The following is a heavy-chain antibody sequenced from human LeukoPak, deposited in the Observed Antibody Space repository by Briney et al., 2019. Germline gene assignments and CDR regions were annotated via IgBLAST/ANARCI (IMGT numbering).Heavy chain of an antibody. CDR1: GGSFSGYY. CDR2: INHSGST. D-gene: IGHD3-22*01. V-gene: IGHV4-34*01. CDR3: ARSPWDSSGYPNWFDP. J-gene: IGHJ5*02. Sequence: SETLSLTCAVYGGSFSGYYWSWIRQPPGKGLEWIREINHSGSTNYNPSLKSRVTISVDTSKNQFSLKLSSVTAADTAVYYCARSPWDSSGYPNWFDPWGQGTLVTVSS.